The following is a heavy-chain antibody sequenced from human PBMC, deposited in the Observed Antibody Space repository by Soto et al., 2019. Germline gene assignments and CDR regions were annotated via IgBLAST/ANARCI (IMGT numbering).Heavy chain of an antibody. CDR2: IYHSGST. J-gene: IGHJ6*03. D-gene: IGHD5-18*01. V-gene: IGHV4-4*02. CDR1: GGSISSSNW. CDR3: ARGPGVDTAYLHYYMAD. Sequence: SETLSLTCAVSGGSISSSNWWSWVRQPPGKGLEWIGEIYHSGSTNYNPSLKSRVTISVDKSKNQFSLKLKSVTAADTAVDYCARGPGVDTAYLHYYMADWGQGTTVTVSS.